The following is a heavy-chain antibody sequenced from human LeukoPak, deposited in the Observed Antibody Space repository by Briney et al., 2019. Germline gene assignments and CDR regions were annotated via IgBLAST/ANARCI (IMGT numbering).Heavy chain of an antibody. J-gene: IGHJ4*02. Sequence: SETLSLTCTVSGGSVISSDYHWGWVRQPPGKGLEWIGYIYYSGSTYCNPSLKSRVTISVDTSKNQFSLKLSSVTAADTAVYYCARSAGTRGIDYWGQGTLVTVSS. D-gene: IGHD3-16*01. V-gene: IGHV4-31*03. CDR1: GGSVISSDYH. CDR3: ARSAGTRGIDY. CDR2: IYYSGST.